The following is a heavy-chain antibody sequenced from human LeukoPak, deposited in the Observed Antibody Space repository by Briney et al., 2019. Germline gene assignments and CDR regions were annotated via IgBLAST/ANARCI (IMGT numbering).Heavy chain of an antibody. Sequence: SVKVSCKASGGTFSSYAISWVRQAPGQGLEWMGGIIPIFGTANYAQKFQGRVTITADKSTSTAYMELSSLRSEDTAVYYCARSRGYYRDFDYWGQGTLVTVSS. CDR1: GGTFSSYA. J-gene: IGHJ4*02. D-gene: IGHD3-22*01. CDR3: ARSRGYYRDFDY. CDR2: IIPIFGTA. V-gene: IGHV1-69*06.